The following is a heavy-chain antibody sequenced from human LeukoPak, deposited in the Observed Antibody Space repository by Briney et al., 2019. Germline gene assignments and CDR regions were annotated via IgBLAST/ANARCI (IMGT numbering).Heavy chain of an antibody. D-gene: IGHD3-16*01. V-gene: IGHV3-48*03. CDR1: GFTFSSYE. Sequence: PGGSLRLSCAASGFTFSSYEMNWVRQAPGKGLEWVSYISSSGSTIYYADSVKGRFTISRDNAKNSLYLQMNSLRAEDTAVYYCARSLMIDYFDYWGQGTLVTVSS. CDR3: ARSLMIDYFDY. J-gene: IGHJ4*02. CDR2: ISSSGSTI.